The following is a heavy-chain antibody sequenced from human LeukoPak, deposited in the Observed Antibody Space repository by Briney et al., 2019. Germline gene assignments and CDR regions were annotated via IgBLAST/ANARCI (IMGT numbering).Heavy chain of an antibody. D-gene: IGHD6-13*01. CDR3: ARHGAWYSSSWSFDY. CDR2: IYHSGST. CDR1: GYSISSGYY. V-gene: IGHV4-38-2*02. J-gene: IGHJ4*02. Sequence: PSETLSLTCTVSGYSISSGYYWGWIRQPPGKGLEWIGSIYHSGSTYYNPSLKSRVTISVDTSKNQFSLKLRSVTAADTAVYYCARHGAWYSSSWSFDYWGQGTLVTVSS.